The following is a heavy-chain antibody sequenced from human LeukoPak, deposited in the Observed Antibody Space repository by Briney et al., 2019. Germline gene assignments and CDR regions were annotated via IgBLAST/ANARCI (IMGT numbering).Heavy chain of an antibody. V-gene: IGHV3-23*01. CDR1: GFTFGSYA. CDR3: AKEFYYYYYYMDV. Sequence: GGSLRLSCTASGFTFGSYAMTWVRQAPGKGLDWVSSISYSGGSTYYADSVKGRFTISRDNSKNTLYLQMNSLRAEDTAVYYCAKEFYYYYYYMDVWGKGTTVTISS. CDR2: ISYSGGST. J-gene: IGHJ6*03.